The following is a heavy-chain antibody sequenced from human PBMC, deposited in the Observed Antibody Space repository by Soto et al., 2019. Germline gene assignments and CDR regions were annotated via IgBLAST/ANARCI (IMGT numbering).Heavy chain of an antibody. V-gene: IGHV3-30*18. CDR1: GFTFSSYG. Sequence: QVQLVESGGGVVQPGRSLRLSCAASGFTFSSYGMHWVRQAPGKGLEWVAVISYDGSNKYYADSVKGRFTISRDNSKNPLYLQMNSLRAEDTAVYYCAKDDDYGAHYDYWGQGTLVTVSS. J-gene: IGHJ4*02. CDR3: AKDDDYGAHYDY. CDR2: ISYDGSNK. D-gene: IGHD4-17*01.